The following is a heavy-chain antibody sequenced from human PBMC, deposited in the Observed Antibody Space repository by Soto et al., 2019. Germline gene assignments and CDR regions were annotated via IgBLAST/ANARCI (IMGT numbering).Heavy chain of an antibody. Sequence: SETLSLTCTVSGGSISSGDYYWIWIRQPPGKVLDWIGYIYYSGSTYYNPSLKSRVTISVDTSKNQFSLKLSSVTAADTAVYYCASRYCSSTSCYPDWFDPWGQEPWSPSPQ. CDR2: IYYSGST. D-gene: IGHD2-2*01. J-gene: IGHJ5*02. V-gene: IGHV4-30-4*01. CDR1: GGSISSGDYY. CDR3: ASRYCSSTSCYPDWFDP.